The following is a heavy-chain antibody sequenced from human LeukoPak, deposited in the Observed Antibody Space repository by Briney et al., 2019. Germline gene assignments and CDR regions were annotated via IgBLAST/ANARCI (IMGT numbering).Heavy chain of an antibody. CDR1: GFPFSRYW. D-gene: IGHD4-17*01. CDR2: IKQDESEK. CDR3: ARDGSRGGDNDN. J-gene: IGHJ4*02. V-gene: IGHV3-7*03. Sequence: GGSLKLSFAASGFPFSRYWMNWVRQAPGKGLEWVAKIKQDESEKYYVDSVKGRFTISRDNAKNSLYLQMNSLRAEDTAVYYCARDGSRGGDNDNWGQGTLVTVSS.